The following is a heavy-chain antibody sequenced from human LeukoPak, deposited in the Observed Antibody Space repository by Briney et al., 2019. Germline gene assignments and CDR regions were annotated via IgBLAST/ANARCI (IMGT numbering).Heavy chain of an antibody. CDR3: AREGKIVPSDY. CDR1: GFTFSSYA. V-gene: IGHV3-30*04. D-gene: IGHD3-22*01. CDR2: ISYDGSNK. J-gene: IGHJ4*02. Sequence: GGSLRLSCAASGFTFSSYAMHWVRQAPGKGLEWVAVISYDGSNKYYADSVKGRFTISRDNSKNALYLQMNSLRAEDTAVYYCAREGKIVPSDYWGQGTLVTVSS.